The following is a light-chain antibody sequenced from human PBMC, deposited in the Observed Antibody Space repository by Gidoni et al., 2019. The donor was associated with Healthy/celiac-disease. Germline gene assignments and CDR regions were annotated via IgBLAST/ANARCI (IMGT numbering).Light chain of an antibody. J-gene: IGLJ2*01. CDR3: QSYDSSLSGVV. CDR2: GNS. CDR1: SSNIGAGYE. V-gene: IGLV1-40*01. Sequence: QPVLTQPPSVSVAPGPRVTISCTGSSSNIGAGYEVHWYQQLPGTAPKLLIYGNSNRPSGVPDRFSGSKSGTSASLAITGLQAEDEADYYCQSYDSSLSGVVFGGGTKLTVL.